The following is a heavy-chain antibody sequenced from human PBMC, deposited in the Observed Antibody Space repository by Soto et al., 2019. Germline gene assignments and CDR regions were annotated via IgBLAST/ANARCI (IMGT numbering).Heavy chain of an antibody. Sequence: SVKVSCKASGGSFRTYAISWVRQAPGQGLEWMGGIIPISGAANYAQNFQGRLTVSADESMTTGYMALSSLRSDDTAIYYCARTGPYYDSSGPLGYGMDVWGQGTPVTVSS. CDR3: ARTGPYYDSSGPLGYGMDV. J-gene: IGHJ6*02. CDR2: IIPISGAA. CDR1: GGSFRTYA. V-gene: IGHV1-69*13. D-gene: IGHD3-22*01.